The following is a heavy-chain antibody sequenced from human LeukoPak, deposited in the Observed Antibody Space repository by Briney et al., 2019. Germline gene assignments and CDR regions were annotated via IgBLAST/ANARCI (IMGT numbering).Heavy chain of an antibody. CDR2: FDPEDGET. Sequence: ASVKVSCKVSGYTLTELSMHWVRQAPGKGLEWMGGFDPEDGETIYAQEFQGRVTMTEDTSTDTAYMELSSLRFEDTAVYYCATEGSGSYYYYMDVWGKGTTVTVSS. J-gene: IGHJ6*03. CDR1: GYTLTELS. D-gene: IGHD6-19*01. V-gene: IGHV1-24*01. CDR3: ATEGSGSYYYYMDV.